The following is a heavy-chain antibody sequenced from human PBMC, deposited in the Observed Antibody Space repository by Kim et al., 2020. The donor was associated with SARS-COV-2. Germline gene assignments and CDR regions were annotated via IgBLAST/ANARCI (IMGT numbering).Heavy chain of an antibody. Sequence: ADSVKGRFTMSRDNSKTTLYLEMNSLRAEDTAVYFCAKLYGSRHYYSYFDYWGQGALVTVSS. V-gene: IGHV3-30*02. CDR3: AKLYGSRHYYSYFDY. D-gene: IGHD3-10*01. J-gene: IGHJ4*02.